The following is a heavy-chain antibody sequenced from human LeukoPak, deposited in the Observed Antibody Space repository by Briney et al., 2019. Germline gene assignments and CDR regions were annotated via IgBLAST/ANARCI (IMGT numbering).Heavy chain of an antibody. J-gene: IGHJ5*02. V-gene: IGHV3-15*01. Sequence: GGSLRLSCAASGFTFSNAWMSWAPKAPGKGLDWVGRIKSKTDGGTTDYAAPVKGRVTISRDDSKNTLYLQMNSLKTEDTAVYYCTTGWEYGGPWGQGTLVTVSS. D-gene: IGHD2-15*01. CDR2: IKSKTDGGTT. CDR1: GFTFSNAW. CDR3: TTGWEYGGP.